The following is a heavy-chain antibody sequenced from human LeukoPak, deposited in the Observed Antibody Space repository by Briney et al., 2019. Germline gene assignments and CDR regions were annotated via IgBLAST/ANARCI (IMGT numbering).Heavy chain of an antibody. CDR2: IWYDGSNK. V-gene: IGHV3-33*01. CDR1: GFTFSSYG. D-gene: IGHD3-3*01. CDR3: ARDWSGGYVDY. J-gene: IGHJ4*02. Sequence: GGSLRLSCAASGFTFSSYGMHWVRQAPGKGLEWVALIWYDGSNKYYADSVKGRFTISRDSSKNTLYLQMNSLRAEDTAVYYCARDWSGGYVDYWGQGTLVTVSS.